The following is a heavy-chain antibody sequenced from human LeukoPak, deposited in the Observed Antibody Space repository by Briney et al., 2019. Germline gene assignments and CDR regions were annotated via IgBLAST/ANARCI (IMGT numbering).Heavy chain of an antibody. CDR2: ISGSGGST. CDR1: GFTFSSYG. CDR3: AKAGGDEYYYGSGSYYNYYYYYMDV. V-gene: IGHV3-23*01. Sequence: GGSLRLSCAASGFTFSSYGMSWVRQAPGKGLEWVSAISGSGGSTYYADSVKGRFTISRDNSKNTLYLQMNSLRAEDTAVYYCAKAGGDEYYYGSGSYYNYYYYYMDVWGKGTTVTVSS. D-gene: IGHD3-10*01. J-gene: IGHJ6*03.